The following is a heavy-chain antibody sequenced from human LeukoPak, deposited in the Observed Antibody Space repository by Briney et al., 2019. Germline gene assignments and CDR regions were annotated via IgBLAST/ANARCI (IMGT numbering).Heavy chain of an antibody. CDR3: ARGGRYDFWSGYFFDY. Sequence: ASVKVSCKASGYTFTGYYMHWVRQAPGQGLEWMGWINPNSGGTNYAQKFQGWVTMTRDTSISTAYMELSRLRSDDTAVYYCARGGRYDFWSGYFFDYWGQETLVTVSS. CDR2: INPNSGGT. V-gene: IGHV1-2*04. CDR1: GYTFTGYY. D-gene: IGHD3-3*01. J-gene: IGHJ4*02.